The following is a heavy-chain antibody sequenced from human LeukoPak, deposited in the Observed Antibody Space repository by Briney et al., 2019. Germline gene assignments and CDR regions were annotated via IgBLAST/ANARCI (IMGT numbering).Heavy chain of an antibody. J-gene: IGHJ4*02. CDR2: ISGSGGST. CDR3: ARGPLYYYDSSGPLGY. V-gene: IGHV3-23*01. Sequence: AGGSLRLSCAASGFTFSSYAMSWVRQAPGKGLEWVSAISGSGGSTYYADSVKGRFTISRDNSKNTLYLQMGSLRAEDMAVYYCARGPLYYYDSSGPLGYWGQGTLVTVSS. D-gene: IGHD3-22*01. CDR1: GFTFSSYA.